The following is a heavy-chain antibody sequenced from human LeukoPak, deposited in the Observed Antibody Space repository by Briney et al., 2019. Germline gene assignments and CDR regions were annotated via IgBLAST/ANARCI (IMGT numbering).Heavy chain of an antibody. J-gene: IGHJ6*02. D-gene: IGHD3-10*01. CDR3: ARDRSYYGSGSYSVTDV. Sequence: ASVKVSCKASGYTFTGYYMHWVRRAPGQGLEWMGWINPNSGDTKYAQKFQGRVTMTRDTSSSTAYMELSRLRSDDTAVYYCARDRSYYGSGSYSVTDVWGQGTTVTVSS. V-gene: IGHV1-2*02. CDR1: GYTFTGYY. CDR2: INPNSGDT.